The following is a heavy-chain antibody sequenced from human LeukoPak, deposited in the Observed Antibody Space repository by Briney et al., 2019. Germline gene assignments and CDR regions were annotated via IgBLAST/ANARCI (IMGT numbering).Heavy chain of an antibody. J-gene: IGHJ4*02. Sequence: PGGSLRLSCAASGFTFSNYSMNWVRQAPGKGLEWVSSISSSSSYIFYADSVKGRFTISRDDAKNSLYLQMNSLRAEDTAVYFCARRKNDYGDFDYWGQGTLVTVSS. D-gene: IGHD4-17*01. CDR1: GFTFSNYS. V-gene: IGHV3-21*06. CDR3: ARRKNDYGDFDY. CDR2: ISSSSSYI.